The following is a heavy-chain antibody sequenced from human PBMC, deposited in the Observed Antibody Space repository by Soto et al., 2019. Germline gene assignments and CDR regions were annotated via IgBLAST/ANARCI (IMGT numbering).Heavy chain of an antibody. J-gene: IGHJ4*02. D-gene: IGHD6-13*01. CDR2: MNPNSGNT. V-gene: IGHV1-8*01. CDR1: GYTFTSYD. Sequence: ASVKVSCKASGYTFTSYDIHWVRQATGQGLEWMGWMNPNSGNTGYAQKFQGRVTMTRNTSISTAYMELSSLRSEDTAVYYCARGIHSYSSILGWGQGTLVTVSS. CDR3: ARGIHSYSSILG.